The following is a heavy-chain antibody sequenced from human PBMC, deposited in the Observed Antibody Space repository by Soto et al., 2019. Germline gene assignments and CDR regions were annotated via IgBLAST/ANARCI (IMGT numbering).Heavy chain of an antibody. CDR1: GGSFSGYY. D-gene: IGHD4-17*01. CDR2: INHSGST. J-gene: IGHJ4*02. CDR3: ARAIFMTTVTTEGGFFDY. Sequence: QVQLQQWGAGLLKPSETLSLTCAVYGGSFSGYYWSWIRQPPGKGLEWIGEINHSGSTNYNPSLKSRVTISVDTSKNQFSRKLSSVTAADTAVYYGARAIFMTTVTTEGGFFDYWGQGTLVTVSS. V-gene: IGHV4-34*01.